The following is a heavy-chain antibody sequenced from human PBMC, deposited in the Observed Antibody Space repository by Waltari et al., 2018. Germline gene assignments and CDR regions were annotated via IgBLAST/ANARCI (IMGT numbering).Heavy chain of an antibody. CDR2: IYTSGTT. J-gene: IGHJ5*02. Sequence: QVQLQESGPGLVKPSQTLSLTCTVSGGSISSGSYYWSWIRQPAGTGLEWIGRIYTSGTTNYNPSRKSRVSRSVDTSKNQFSLKLSSVTAADTAVEYWARMGYSYGNSYRDPWGQGTLVTVSS. V-gene: IGHV4-61*02. CDR1: GGSISSGSYY. D-gene: IGHD5-18*01. CDR3: ARMGYSYGNSYRDP.